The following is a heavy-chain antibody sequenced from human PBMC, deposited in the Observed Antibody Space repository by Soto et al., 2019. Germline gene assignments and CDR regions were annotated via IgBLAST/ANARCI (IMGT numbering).Heavy chain of an antibody. D-gene: IGHD2-21*01. CDR2: ISGSGGST. CDR3: AKGVPPPESGPKLLVH. V-gene: IGHV3-23*01. CDR1: GFTFSSYA. Sequence: EVQLLESGGGLVQPGGSLRLSCAASGFTFSSYAMSWVRQAPGKGLEWVSAISGSGGSTYYADSVKGRFTISRDNSKNTMYLQMNSLRAEDTAVYYCAKGVPPPESGPKLLVHWGQGTLVTVSS. J-gene: IGHJ4*02.